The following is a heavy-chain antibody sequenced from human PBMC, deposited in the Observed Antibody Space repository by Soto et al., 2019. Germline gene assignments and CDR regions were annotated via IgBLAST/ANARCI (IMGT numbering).Heavy chain of an antibody. J-gene: IGHJ5*02. D-gene: IGHD6-19*01. CDR3: ARGLGEYTSGWYNWFDP. Sequence: ASVKVSCKASGYTFTTYDINWVRQATGQGLEWMGWMNPNSGNTGYARKFQGRVTMTRNTSISTAYMELSSLRSEDTAVYYCARGLGEYTSGWYNWFDPWGQGTLVTVSS. CDR1: GYTFTTYD. V-gene: IGHV1-8*01. CDR2: MNPNSGNT.